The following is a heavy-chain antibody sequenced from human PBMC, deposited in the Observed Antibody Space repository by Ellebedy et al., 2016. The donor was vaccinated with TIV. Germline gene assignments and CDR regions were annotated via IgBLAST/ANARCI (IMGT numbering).Heavy chain of an antibody. D-gene: IGHD6-6*01. CDR1: TNTFTSHY. CDR2: IGTYEGNT. J-gene: IGHJ1*01. CDR3: ARDRDGSSSSDFQH. Sequence: AASVKVSCKASTNTFTSHYIIWVRQAPGQGLEWMGWIGTYEGNTKYAQKLQGRVTMTRDTSTSTAYMELRSLKSDDTAVYYCARDRDGSSSSDFQHWGPGTLVTVSS. V-gene: IGHV1-18*01.